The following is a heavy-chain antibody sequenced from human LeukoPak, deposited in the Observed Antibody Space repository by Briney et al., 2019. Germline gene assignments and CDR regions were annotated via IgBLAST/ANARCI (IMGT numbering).Heavy chain of an antibody. J-gene: IGHJ6*02. V-gene: IGHV4-4*07. D-gene: IGHD6-13*01. Sequence: PSKTLSLTCTVSGDSINSYYWSWIRQPAGKGLEWIGIIYTSGRTNYNPSLKSRVTMSVDTPKTQFSLKLSSVTAADTAVYYCARVGIGAAANYGMDVWGQGTTVTVSS. CDR3: ARVGIGAAANYGMDV. CDR1: GDSINSYY. CDR2: IYTSGRT.